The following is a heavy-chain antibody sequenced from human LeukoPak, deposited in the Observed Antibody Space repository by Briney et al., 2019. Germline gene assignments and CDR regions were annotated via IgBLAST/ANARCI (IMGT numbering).Heavy chain of an antibody. CDR1: GFTFRSFG. CDR2: ISYDGSNE. Sequence: GGSLSLSCAASGFTFRSFGMHWVRQAPGKGLEWVALISYDGSNEYYADTVKGRFTISRDNSKNTLYLQKNSLRAEDTALYYCAKDDSGSGGGSDYWGQGTLVTVSS. J-gene: IGHJ4*02. CDR3: AKDDSGSGGGSDY. V-gene: IGHV3-30*18. D-gene: IGHD6-13*01.